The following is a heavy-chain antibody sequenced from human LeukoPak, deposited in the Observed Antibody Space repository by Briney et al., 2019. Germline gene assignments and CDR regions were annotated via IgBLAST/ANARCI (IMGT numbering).Heavy chain of an antibody. J-gene: IGHJ4*02. CDR2: IPSVGGST. CDR1: GFVFSSYA. D-gene: IGHD6-19*01. CDR3: AKILVPGSVWYSEAD. V-gene: IGHV3-23*01. Sequence: GGSLRLSCAPSGFVFSSYAMSWVRQAPGKGLEWVSYIPSVGGSTYYADSVRGRFTISRDNSENNLYLQMNSLRTEDTAIYYCAKILVPGSVWYSEADWGQGTLVTVSS.